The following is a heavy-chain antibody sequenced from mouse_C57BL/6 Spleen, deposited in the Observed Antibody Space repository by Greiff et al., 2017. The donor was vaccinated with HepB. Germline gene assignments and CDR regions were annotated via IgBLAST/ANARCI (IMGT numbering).Heavy chain of an antibody. V-gene: IGHV1-69*01. CDR3: ARRGSAMDY. Sequence: VQLQQSGAELVMPGASVKLSCKASGYTFTSYWMHWVKQRPGQGLEWIGEIDPSDSYTNYNQKFKGKSTLTVDKSSSTAYMQLSSLTSEDSAVYYCARRGSAMDYWGQGTSVTVSS. CDR1: GYTFTSYW. CDR2: IDPSDSYT. J-gene: IGHJ4*01.